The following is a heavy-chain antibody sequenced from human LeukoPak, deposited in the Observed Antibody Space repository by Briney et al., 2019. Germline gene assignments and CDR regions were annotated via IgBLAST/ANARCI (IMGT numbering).Heavy chain of an antibody. Sequence: GGSLRLSCAASGLTVSSNYMTWVRQAPGKGLGWVSVLYSGGSAYYTDSVKGRFTISRDNSKNTLYLQMNSLRAEDTAVYYCAAPEAALHSAYDDLYYYYGMDVWGQGTTVTVSS. V-gene: IGHV3-66*01. CDR1: GLTVSSNY. D-gene: IGHD5-12*01. J-gene: IGHJ6*02. CDR3: AAPEAALHSAYDDLYYYYGMDV. CDR2: LYSGGSA.